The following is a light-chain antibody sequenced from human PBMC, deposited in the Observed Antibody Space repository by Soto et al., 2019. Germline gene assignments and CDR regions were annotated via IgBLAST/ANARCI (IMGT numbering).Light chain of an antibody. CDR1: QSVSNN. CDR2: DTS. CDR3: QPYNNWPLT. V-gene: IGKV3-15*01. Sequence: EIVMTQSPVTLSVSPGERATLSCRASQSVSNNYLAWYQQKPGQTPRLLIYDTSTRATGVPARFSGSRSGPEFTLTINSLQSEDFAIYYCQPYNNWPLTFGGGTKVDIK. J-gene: IGKJ4*01.